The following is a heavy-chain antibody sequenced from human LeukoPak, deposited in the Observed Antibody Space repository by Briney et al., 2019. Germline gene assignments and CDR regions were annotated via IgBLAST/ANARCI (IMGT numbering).Heavy chain of an antibody. D-gene: IGHD3-22*01. CDR3: SRGLDSRKLGY. J-gene: IGHJ4*02. CDR1: GASFSSGDQY. V-gene: IGHV4-31*03. Sequence: SETLSLTCTVSGASFSSGDQYWNWIRQSPGKGLEWIGSIHPSGRLYNNPFLESRVTISIDTSKNQFSLNLNSVTAADTAVYFCSRGLDSRKLGYWGQGTPVTVSS. CDR2: IHPSGRL.